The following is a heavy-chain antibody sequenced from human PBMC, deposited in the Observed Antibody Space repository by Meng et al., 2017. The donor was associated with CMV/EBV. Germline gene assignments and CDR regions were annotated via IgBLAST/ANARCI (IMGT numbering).Heavy chain of an antibody. Sequence: SQTPSLTRAVYGGSFRGYYWGWIRQPPGKGREWIGEINHSGSTNYNPSLKSRVTISVDTSKNQFSLKLSSVTAADTAVYDCARVCYYDSSGYYYEGAYYFDYWGQGTLVTVSS. CDR3: ARVCYYDSSGYYYEGAYYFDY. J-gene: IGHJ4*02. CDR1: GGSFRGYY. V-gene: IGHV4-34*01. CDR2: INHSGST. D-gene: IGHD3-22*01.